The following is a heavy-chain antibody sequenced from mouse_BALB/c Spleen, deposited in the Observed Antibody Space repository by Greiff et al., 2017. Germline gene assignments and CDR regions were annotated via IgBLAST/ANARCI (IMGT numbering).Heavy chain of an antibody. D-gene: IGHD1-1*01. J-gene: IGHJ2*01. CDR2: IYPGDGDT. V-gene: IGHV1-80*01. CDR3: ARDTTVVEGDY. CDR1: GYAFSSYW. Sequence: QVQLQQSGAELVRPGSSVKISCKASGYAFSSYWMNWVKQRPGQGLEWIGQIYPGDGDTNYNGKFKGKATLTADKSSSTAYMQLSSLTSEDSAVYFSARDTTVVEGDYWGQGTTLTVSS.